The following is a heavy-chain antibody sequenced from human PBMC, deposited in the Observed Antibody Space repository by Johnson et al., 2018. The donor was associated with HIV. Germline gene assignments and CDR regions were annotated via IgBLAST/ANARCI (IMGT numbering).Heavy chain of an antibody. CDR3: ARDGRITGTKDAFDI. J-gene: IGHJ3*02. CDR1: GFSVSNYY. CDR2: IYSGGNT. V-gene: IGHV3-66*01. D-gene: IGHD1-7*01. Sequence: VQLVESGGGLVQPGGSLRLSCAASGFSVSNYYMSWVRQAPGKGLEWVSLIYSGGNTYYADSVKGRFTISRDNSKNTLYLQMKSLRVEDTAVYYCARDGRITGTKDAFDIWGQGTMVTVSS.